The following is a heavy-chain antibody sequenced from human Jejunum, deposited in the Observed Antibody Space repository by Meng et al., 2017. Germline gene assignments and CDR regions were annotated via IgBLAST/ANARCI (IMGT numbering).Heavy chain of an antibody. CDR1: GGPISGSDYY. CDR2: IHFSGDT. Sequence: QLQLQESGPGLVKPSETLSLTCTVSGGPISGSDYYWGWIRQPPGKGLEWIASIHFSGDTHYSPSLKSRLTTSVDTSRNQLSLTLSSATAADTAVYYCATIKGMTTATTARGVDVWGQGTTVTVSS. V-gene: IGHV4-39*01. D-gene: IGHD1-1*01. CDR3: ATIKGMTTATTARGVDV. J-gene: IGHJ6*02.